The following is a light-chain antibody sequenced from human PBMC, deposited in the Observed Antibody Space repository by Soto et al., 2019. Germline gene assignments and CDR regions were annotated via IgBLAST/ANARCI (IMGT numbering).Light chain of an antibody. V-gene: IGKV3-11*01. CDR2: DAS. Sequence: EIVLTQSPATLSLSPGEIATLSCRASQSVSTYLAWYQQKPGQAPRLLIYDASNRAIGIPDRFSGSGSGTDFTLTISSLEPEDVAVYYCQQRGNWPGVTFGPGTKVDIK. CDR1: QSVSTY. J-gene: IGKJ3*01. CDR3: QQRGNWPGVT.